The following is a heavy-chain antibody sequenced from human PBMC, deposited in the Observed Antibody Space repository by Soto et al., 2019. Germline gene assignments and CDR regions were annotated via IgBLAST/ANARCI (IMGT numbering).Heavy chain of an antibody. CDR2: IYSSGNT. CDR1: GFTVRSNY. D-gene: IGHD3-16*01. J-gene: IGHJ4*02. V-gene: IGHV3-53*02. CDR3: ARVSSPFGY. Sequence: EVQLVETGGSLIQPGGSLRLSCAVSGFTVRSNYMRWVRQAPGKGLVWGSIIYSSGNTYYADSVKGRFTMSRDTSNNTVFLQMSSLRAEDTAVYYCARVSSPFGYWGQGTLVTVSS.